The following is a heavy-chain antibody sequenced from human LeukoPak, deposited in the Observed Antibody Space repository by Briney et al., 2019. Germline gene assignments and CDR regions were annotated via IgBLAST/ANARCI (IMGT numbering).Heavy chain of an antibody. V-gene: IGHV6-1*01. Sequence: SQTLSLTWAISGDSVSSNSAGWNWIRQSPSRGLEWLGRTYYRSNWYNDYAVSVKSRITINPDTSKNQFSLHLNSVTPEDTAVYYCARQSQVPATANRNNWFDSWGQGTLVTVSS. CDR2: TYYRSNWYN. J-gene: IGHJ5*01. D-gene: IGHD2-2*01. CDR1: GDSVSSNSAG. CDR3: ARQSQVPATANRNNWFDS.